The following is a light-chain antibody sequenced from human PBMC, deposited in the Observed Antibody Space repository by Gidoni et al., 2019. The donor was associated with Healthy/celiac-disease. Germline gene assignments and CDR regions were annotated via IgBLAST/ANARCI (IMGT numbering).Light chain of an antibody. CDR3: QQYGSSPWT. V-gene: IGKV3-20*01. CDR2: GAS. J-gene: IGKJ1*01. CDR1: QSVSSSY. Sequence: EIVWTQSPGTLSLSPGERATLSCRASQSVSSSYLAWYQQKPGQAPRLLIYGASSRATGIPDRFSGSGSGTDFTLTISRLEPEDFAVYYCQQYGSSPWTFXXXTKVEIK.